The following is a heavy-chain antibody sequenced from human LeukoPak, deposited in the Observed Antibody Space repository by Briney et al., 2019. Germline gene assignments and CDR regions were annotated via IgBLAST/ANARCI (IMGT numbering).Heavy chain of an antibody. CDR1: GGSISSGGYS. Sequence: SQTLSFTCAVSGGSISSGGYSWSWIRQPPGKGLEWIGYIYHSGSTYYNPSLKSRVTISVDRSKNQFSLKLSSVTAADTAVYYCARVGAGWSIFDYWGQGTLVTVSS. V-gene: IGHV4-30-2*01. CDR3: ARVGAGWSIFDY. J-gene: IGHJ4*02. CDR2: IYHSGST. D-gene: IGHD6-19*01.